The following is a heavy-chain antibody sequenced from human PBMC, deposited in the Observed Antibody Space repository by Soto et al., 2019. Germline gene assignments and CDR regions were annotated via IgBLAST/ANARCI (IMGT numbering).Heavy chain of an antibody. D-gene: IGHD3-16*01. Sequence: SETLSLTCTVSGGSISSYYWSWIRQPPGKGLEWIGYIYYSGSTYYNPSLKSRVTISVDTSKNQFSLKLSSVTAADTAVYYCARVWGYAFDYWGQGTLVTVSS. CDR3: ARVWGYAFDY. V-gene: IGHV4-59*01. CDR2: IYYSGST. CDR1: GGSISSYY. J-gene: IGHJ4*02.